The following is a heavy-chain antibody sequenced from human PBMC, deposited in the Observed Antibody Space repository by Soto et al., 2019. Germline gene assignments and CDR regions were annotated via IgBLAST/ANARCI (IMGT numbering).Heavy chain of an antibody. CDR2: ISAYNGNT. Sequence: ASVKVSCKASGYTFTSYGISWVRQAPGQGLEWMGWISAYNGNTNYAQKHQGRVTMTTDTSTSTAYMELRSLRSDDTAVYYCARFMTYYYDSSGYYASDWGQGTLVTVSS. J-gene: IGHJ4*02. D-gene: IGHD3-22*01. V-gene: IGHV1-18*01. CDR3: ARFMTYYYDSSGYYASD. CDR1: GYTFTSYG.